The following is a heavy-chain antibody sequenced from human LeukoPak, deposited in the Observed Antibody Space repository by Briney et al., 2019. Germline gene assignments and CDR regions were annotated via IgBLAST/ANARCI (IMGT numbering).Heavy chain of an antibody. J-gene: IGHJ4*02. D-gene: IGHD5/OR15-5a*01. Sequence: GGSLRLSCAASAFTFSNYWMTWVRQAPGKGLEWVANIKQDESEKYYLDSVKGRFTISRDNAKKSLFLQMNSLRAEDTAVYYCARSTPSLDSWGQGTLVTVSS. CDR3: ARSTPSLDS. V-gene: IGHV3-7*01. CDR1: AFTFSNYW. CDR2: IKQDESEK.